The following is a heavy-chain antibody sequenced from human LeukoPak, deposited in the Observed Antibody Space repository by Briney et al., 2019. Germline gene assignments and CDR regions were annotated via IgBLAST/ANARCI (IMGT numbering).Heavy chain of an antibody. CDR1: RYTFTGYY. V-gene: IGHV1-2*06. CDR2: INPNSGDT. CDR3: ARGTTTIIDY. J-gene: IGHJ4*02. Sequence: GASVKVSCNTSRYTFTGYYMQWVRQAPGQGLEWMGRINPNSGDTNYAQKFQGRVTMTRDTSISTAYMELSRLRSDDTAVYFCARGTTTIIDYWGQGTLVTVSS. D-gene: IGHD1-26*01.